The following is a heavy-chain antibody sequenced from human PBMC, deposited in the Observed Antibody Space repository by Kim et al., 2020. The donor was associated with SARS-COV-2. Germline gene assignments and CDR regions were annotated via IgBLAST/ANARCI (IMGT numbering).Heavy chain of an antibody. D-gene: IGHD3-22*01. CDR2: INPSGGST. CDR3: ARERPYDSSGYYYPPGLNYYYGMDV. J-gene: IGHJ6*02. V-gene: IGHV1-46*01. Sequence: ASVKVSCKASGYTFTSYYMHWVRQAPGQGLEWMGIINPSGGSTSYAQKFQGRVTMTRDTSTSTVYMELSSLRSEDTAVYYCARERPYDSSGYYYPPGLNYYYGMDVWGQGTTVTVSS. CDR1: GYTFTSYY.